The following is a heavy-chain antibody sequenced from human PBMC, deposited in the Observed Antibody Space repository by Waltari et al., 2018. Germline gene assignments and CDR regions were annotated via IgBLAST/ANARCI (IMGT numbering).Heavy chain of an antibody. V-gene: IGHV1-69*08. CDR3: ARDEGQLERRDGSFDI. CDR1: GGTFSIYT. Sequence: VQLVQSGAEVKKPGSSVKVSCRASGGTFSIYTLTWVRQAPGQGLEWMGRIIPILGTANYAQKFQGRVTITPDKSTSTAYMELSSLRSEDTAVYYCARDEGQLERRDGSFDIWGQGTMVTVSS. CDR2: IIPILGTA. D-gene: IGHD1-1*01. J-gene: IGHJ3*02.